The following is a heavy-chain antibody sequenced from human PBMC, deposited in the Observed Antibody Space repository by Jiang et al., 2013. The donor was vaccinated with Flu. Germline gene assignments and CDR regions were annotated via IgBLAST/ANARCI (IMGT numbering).Heavy chain of an antibody. V-gene: IGHV1-46*01. Sequence: TSYAQKFQGRVTMTRDTSTSTVYMELSSLRSEDTAVYYCAGVSSRWSYYYFDYWGQGTLVTVSS. CDR2: T. J-gene: IGHJ4*02. D-gene: IGHD5-24*01. CDR3: AGVSSRWSYYYFDY.